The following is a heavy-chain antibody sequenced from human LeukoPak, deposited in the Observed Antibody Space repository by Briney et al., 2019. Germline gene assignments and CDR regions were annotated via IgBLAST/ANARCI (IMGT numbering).Heavy chain of an antibody. V-gene: IGHV4-34*01. CDR1: GVSFSGYY. CDR3: ARAPSAFDI. CDR2: INHSGST. Sequence: SETLSLTCAVYGVSFSGYYWSWIRQPPGKGLEWIGEINHSGSTNYNPSLKSRVTISVDTSKNQFSLKLSSVTAADTAVYYCARAPSAFDIWGQGTMVTVSS. J-gene: IGHJ3*02.